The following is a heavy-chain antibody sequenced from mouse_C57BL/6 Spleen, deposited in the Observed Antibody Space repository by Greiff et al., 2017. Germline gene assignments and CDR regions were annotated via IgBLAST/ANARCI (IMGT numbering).Heavy chain of an antibody. D-gene: IGHD1-1*01. CDR2: IHPNSGST. Sequence: VQLQQPGAELVKPGASVKLSCKASGYTFTSYWMHWVKQRPGQGLEWIGMIHPNSGSTNYNEKFKSKATLTVDKSSSTAYMQLSSLTSEDSAVYYCASITTVVGREAYWGQGTLVTVSA. J-gene: IGHJ3*01. V-gene: IGHV1-64*01. CDR3: ASITTVVGREAY. CDR1: GYTFTSYW.